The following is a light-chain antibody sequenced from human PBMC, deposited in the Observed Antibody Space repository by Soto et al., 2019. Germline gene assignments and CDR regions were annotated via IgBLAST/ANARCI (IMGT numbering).Light chain of an antibody. Sequence: QSALTQPASVSGSPGQSITISCTGTSSDVGGYNYVSWYQQHPGKASKLMIYDVSNRPSGVSNRFSGSKSGNTASLTISGLQAEDEADYYCSSYTSSSTPGFGTGTKVTVL. CDR3: SSYTSSSTPG. CDR2: DVS. V-gene: IGLV2-14*01. J-gene: IGLJ1*01. CDR1: SSDVGGYNY.